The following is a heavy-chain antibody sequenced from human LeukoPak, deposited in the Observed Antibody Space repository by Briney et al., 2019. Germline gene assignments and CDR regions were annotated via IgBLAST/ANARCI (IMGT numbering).Heavy chain of an antibody. CDR1: GFTFSNYN. V-gene: IGHV3-30*02. D-gene: IGHD3-9*01. J-gene: IGHJ4*02. CDR3: AKDSDWAFDY. Sequence: GGSLRLSCAASGFTFSNYNLHWVRQAPGKGLEWVAMIWLDGSRKYYPDSVKGRFTISRDNSKNTLYLQMDSLRTEDAAVYYCAKDSDWAFDYWGQGILVTVST. CDR2: IWLDGSRK.